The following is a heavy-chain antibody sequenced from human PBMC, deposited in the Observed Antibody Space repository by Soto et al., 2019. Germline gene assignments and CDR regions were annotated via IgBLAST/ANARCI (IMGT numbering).Heavy chain of an antibody. CDR1: GFTFSSYA. CDR2: ISGSGGST. J-gene: IGHJ4*02. Sequence: EVELLESGGGLVQPGGSLRLSCAASGFTFSSYAMSWVRQAPGKGLEWVSAISGSGGSTYYADSVKGRFTISRDNSKNTLYLQMNSLRAEDTAVYYCANNGGYDILTGYYAGWGQGTLVTVSS. V-gene: IGHV3-23*01. CDR3: ANNGGYDILTGYYAG. D-gene: IGHD3-9*01.